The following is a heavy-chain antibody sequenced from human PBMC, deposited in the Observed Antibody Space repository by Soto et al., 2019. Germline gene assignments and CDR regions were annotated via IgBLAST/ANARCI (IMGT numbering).Heavy chain of an antibody. Sequence: PGGSLRLSCAASGFTFSSYGMHWVRQAPGKGLEWVAVIWYDGSSTAYADSVKGRFTISRDNAKNTLYLQMDSLRADDTAVYYCAKTPISYCSSTSCYRYFDYWGRGTLVTVSS. J-gene: IGHJ4*02. V-gene: IGHV3-33*03. CDR1: GFTFSSYG. D-gene: IGHD2-2*01. CDR3: AKTPISYCSSTSCYRYFDY. CDR2: IWYDGSST.